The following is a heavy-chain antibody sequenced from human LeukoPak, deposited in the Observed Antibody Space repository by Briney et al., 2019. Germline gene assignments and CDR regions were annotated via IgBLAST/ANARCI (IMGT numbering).Heavy chain of an antibody. CDR1: GFTFSSYE. CDR2: ISSSGSTI. D-gene: IGHD3-9*01. Sequence: GWSLRLSCAASGFTFSSYEMNWVRQAPGKGLEGVSYISSSGSTIYYADCVKGRYTISRDNAKNSLYLQMKSLRAEDTAVYYWARQEYDILTGSGDAFDIWGQGTMVTVSS. V-gene: IGHV3-48*03. J-gene: IGHJ3*02. CDR3: ARQEYDILTGSGDAFDI.